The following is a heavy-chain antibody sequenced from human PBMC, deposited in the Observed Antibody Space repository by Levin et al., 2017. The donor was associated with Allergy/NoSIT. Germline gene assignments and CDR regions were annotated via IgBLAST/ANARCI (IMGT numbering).Heavy chain of an antibody. D-gene: IGHD3-10*01. CDR2: INHSGST. CDR1: GGSFSGSY. Sequence: SQTLSLTCAVYGGSFSGSYWSWIRQPPGKGLEWIGEINHSGSTNYNPSLKSRVTISVDTSKNQFSLKLSSVTAADTAVYYCARGPRLNYYGSGSYRGLGVWGKGTTVTVSS. J-gene: IGHJ6*04. CDR3: ARGPRLNYYGSGSYRGLGV. V-gene: IGHV4-34*01.